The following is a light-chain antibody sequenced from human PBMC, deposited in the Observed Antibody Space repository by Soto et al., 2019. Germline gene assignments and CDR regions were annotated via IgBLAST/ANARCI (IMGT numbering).Light chain of an antibody. Sequence: QSVLTQPPSVSGAPGQRVTISCTGSSSNIGASYHVQWYQHLPGTAPKLLIYGNSNRPSGVPDRFSGSKSGTSASLAITGLQAEDEADYYCHSYDSSLSGSVFGGGTKLTVL. CDR1: SSNIGASYH. CDR3: HSYDSSLSGSV. CDR2: GNS. V-gene: IGLV1-40*01. J-gene: IGLJ3*02.